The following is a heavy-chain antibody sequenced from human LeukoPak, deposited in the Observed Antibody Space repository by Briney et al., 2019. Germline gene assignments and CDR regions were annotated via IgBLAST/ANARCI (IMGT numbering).Heavy chain of an antibody. Sequence: PGGSLRLSCAASGFTFSSYAMSWVRQAPGKGLEWVSAISGSGGSTDYADSVKGRFTISRDNSKNTLYLQMNSLRAEDTAVYYCAKADPYCTNGVCSYYYYYGMDVWGQGTTVTVSS. CDR2: ISGSGGST. D-gene: IGHD2-8*01. CDR1: GFTFSSYA. CDR3: AKADPYCTNGVCSYYYYYGMDV. J-gene: IGHJ6*02. V-gene: IGHV3-23*01.